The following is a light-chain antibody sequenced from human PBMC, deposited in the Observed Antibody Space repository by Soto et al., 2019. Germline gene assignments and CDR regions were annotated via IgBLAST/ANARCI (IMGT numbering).Light chain of an antibody. Sequence: QSVLTQPPSVSVAPGQKVTISCSGSSSNIGNNYVSWYQQLPGTAPKLLIYENNKRTSGIPDRFSGSKSGTSATLGITGLQTGDEADYYCGTWDSSLSAGVFGTGTKVTVL. CDR2: ENN. V-gene: IGLV1-51*02. CDR3: GTWDSSLSAGV. J-gene: IGLJ1*01. CDR1: SSNIGNNY.